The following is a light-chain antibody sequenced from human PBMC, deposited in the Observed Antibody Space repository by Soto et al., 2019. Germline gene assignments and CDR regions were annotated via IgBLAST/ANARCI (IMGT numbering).Light chain of an antibody. J-gene: IGKJ1*01. Sequence: EIVMTQSPATLSVSPGERATLSCRASQSVSSNLAWYQQKPGQAPRLLLYGASTRATGIPARFSGSGSGTEFTLTISSLQSEDFAVYYCQHYNNWSRTFGQGTKVEIK. V-gene: IGKV3-15*01. CDR3: QHYNNWSRT. CDR1: QSVSSN. CDR2: GAS.